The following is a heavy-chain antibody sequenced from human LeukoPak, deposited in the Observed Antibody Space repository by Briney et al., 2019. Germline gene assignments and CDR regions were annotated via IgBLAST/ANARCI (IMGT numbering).Heavy chain of an antibody. Sequence: GESLKISCKGSGYSFTTYWIGWVRQMPGKGLEWMGIIYPGDSDTRYSPSFQGQVTISADKSISTAYLQWSSLKASDTAVYYCARHFGGGSTVSPFDYWGQGTLVAVSS. J-gene: IGHJ4*02. CDR2: IYPGDSDT. V-gene: IGHV5-51*01. CDR3: ARHFGGGSTVSPFDY. CDR1: GYSFTTYW. D-gene: IGHD3-16*01.